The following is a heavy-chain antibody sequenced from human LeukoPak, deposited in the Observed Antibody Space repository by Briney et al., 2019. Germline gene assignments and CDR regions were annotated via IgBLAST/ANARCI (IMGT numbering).Heavy chain of an antibody. V-gene: IGHV3-43*01. J-gene: IGHJ2*01. CDR1: GFTFDDYT. CDR3: ARDPYGALSNWYFDL. Sequence: PGGSLRLSCAASGFTFDDYTMHWVRQAPGKGLEWVSLISWDGGSTYYADSVKGRFTISRDNAKNSLYLQMNSLRAEDTAVYYCARDPYGALSNWYFDLWGRGTLVTVSS. D-gene: IGHD4/OR15-4a*01. CDR2: ISWDGGST.